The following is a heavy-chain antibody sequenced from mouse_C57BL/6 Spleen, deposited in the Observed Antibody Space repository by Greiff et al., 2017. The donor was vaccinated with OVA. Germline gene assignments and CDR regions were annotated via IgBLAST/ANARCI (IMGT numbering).Heavy chain of an antibody. J-gene: IGHJ4*01. CDR3: ASAQASAMDY. D-gene: IGHD3-2*02. CDR2: IDPSDSET. CDR1: GYTFTSYW. V-gene: IGHV1-52*01. Sequence: VQLQQPGAELVRPGSSVKLSCKASGYTFTSYWMHWVKQRPIRGLEWIGNIDPSDSETHYNQKFKDKATLTVDKSSSTAYMQLSSLTSEDSAVYYCASAQASAMDYWGQGTSVTVSS.